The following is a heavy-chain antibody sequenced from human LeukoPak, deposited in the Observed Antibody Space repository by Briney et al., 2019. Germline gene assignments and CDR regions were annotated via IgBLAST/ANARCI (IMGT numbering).Heavy chain of an antibody. CDR2: IIPIFGTA. CDR3: ARGRDIVVVPAAIEMKYYYGSGSYYNGPFDY. CDR1: GGTFSSYA. D-gene: IGHD3-10*01. Sequence: SVKVSCKASGGTFSSYAISWVRQAPGQGLEWMGGIIPIFGTANYAQKFQGRVTITADESTSTAYMELSSLRSEDTAVYYCARGRDIVVVPAAIEMKYYYGSGSYYNGPFDYWGQGTLVTVSS. J-gene: IGHJ4*02. V-gene: IGHV1-69*13.